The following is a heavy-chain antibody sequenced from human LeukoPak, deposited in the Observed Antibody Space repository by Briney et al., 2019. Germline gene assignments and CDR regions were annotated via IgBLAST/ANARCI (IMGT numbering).Heavy chain of an antibody. CDR2: INAGNGNT. Sequence: ASMKVSCKASGYTFTSYAMHWVRQAPGQRLEWMGWINAGNGNTKYSQKFQGRVTITRDTSASTAYMELSSLRSEDTAVYYCARPTWIQLWAHFDYWGQGTLVTVSS. D-gene: IGHD5-18*01. CDR3: ARPTWIQLWAHFDY. CDR1: GYTFTSYA. J-gene: IGHJ4*02. V-gene: IGHV1-3*01.